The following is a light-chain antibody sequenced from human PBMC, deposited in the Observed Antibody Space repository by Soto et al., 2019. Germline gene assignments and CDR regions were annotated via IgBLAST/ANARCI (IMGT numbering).Light chain of an antibody. CDR1: QSINSE. CDR2: GAS. Sequence: EIVMTQCPATLSLSPGERAALSCRASQSINSELAWYQQKPGQPPRLLIYGASTRATGVPARFTGSESGSEFTLTISGLQSEDVAVYYCQQGHNWPLTFGQGTRLEI. J-gene: IGKJ2*01. V-gene: IGKV3-15*01. CDR3: QQGHNWPLT.